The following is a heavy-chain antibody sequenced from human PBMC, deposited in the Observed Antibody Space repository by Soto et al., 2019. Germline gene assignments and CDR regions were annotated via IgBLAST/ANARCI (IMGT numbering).Heavy chain of an antibody. CDR2: ISTSGSST. V-gene: IGHV3-23*01. D-gene: IGHD2-2*01. CDR1: GFTFSNYA. CDR3: ATRPHRKFSWGVGMPAMGHFQH. Sequence: GGSLRLSCAASGFTFSNYALNWVRQAPGKGLEWVSGISTSGSSTYYADSVKGRFTISRDNSKNTLYLQMNSLRAGDTAVYYCATRPHRKFSWGVGMPAMGHFQHWGQGTLVTVSS. J-gene: IGHJ1*01.